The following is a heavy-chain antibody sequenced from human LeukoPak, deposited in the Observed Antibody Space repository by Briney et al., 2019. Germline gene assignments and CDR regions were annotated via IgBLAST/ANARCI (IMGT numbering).Heavy chain of an antibody. Sequence: GGSLRLSCAASGFTFSSYWMHWVRQAPGKGLVWVSRINSDGSSTSYADSVEGRFTISRDNAKNTLYLQMNSLRAEDTAVYYCARENDGGWFDPWGQGTLVTVSS. CDR3: ARENDGGWFDP. V-gene: IGHV3-74*01. D-gene: IGHD1-1*01. J-gene: IGHJ5*02. CDR2: INSDGSST. CDR1: GFTFSSYW.